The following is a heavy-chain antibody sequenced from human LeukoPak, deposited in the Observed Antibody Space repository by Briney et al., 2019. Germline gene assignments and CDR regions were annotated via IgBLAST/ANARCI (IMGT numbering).Heavy chain of an antibody. CDR1: GYSFTGYY. D-gene: IGHD6-13*01. J-gene: IGHJ5*02. Sequence: GASVKVSCKASGYSFTGYYMHWVRQAPGQGLEWMGWINPNSGDTKYAQKFQGRVTMTTDTSTSTAYMELRSLRSDDTAVYYCARAVIAAAGIKFDPWGQGTLVTVSS. CDR2: INPNSGDT. V-gene: IGHV1-2*02. CDR3: ARAVIAAAGIKFDP.